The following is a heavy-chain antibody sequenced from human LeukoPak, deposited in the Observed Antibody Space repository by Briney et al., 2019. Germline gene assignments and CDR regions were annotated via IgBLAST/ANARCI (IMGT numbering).Heavy chain of an antibody. J-gene: IGHJ4*02. CDR1: GGSISSSSYY. D-gene: IGHD6-19*01. Sequence: SETLSLACTVSGGSISSSSYYWGWIRQPPGKGLEWIGSIYYSGSTYYNPSLKSRVTISVDTSKNQFSLKLSSVTAAATAVYYCARHFRGIAVAGIWGYFDYWGQGTLVTVSS. CDR2: IYYSGST. CDR3: ARHFRGIAVAGIWGYFDY. V-gene: IGHV4-39*01.